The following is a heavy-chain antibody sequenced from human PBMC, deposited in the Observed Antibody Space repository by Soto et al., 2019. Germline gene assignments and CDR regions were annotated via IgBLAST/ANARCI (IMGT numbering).Heavy chain of an antibody. J-gene: IGHJ4*02. V-gene: IGHV3-30-3*01. CDR2: IFPNGSDE. D-gene: IGHD1-26*01. CDR3: ARDDEHGSNCDLAS. CDR1: GFNFNTYF. Sequence: QVQLVQSGGGVVQPGRSLRLSCAASGFNFNTYFMHWVRQAPGKGLEWVAMIFPNGSDEEYADSVKGRFTISRDNSNNMMYLQMDSLRPEDTAVYYCARDDEHGSNCDLASWGQGTVVTVSS.